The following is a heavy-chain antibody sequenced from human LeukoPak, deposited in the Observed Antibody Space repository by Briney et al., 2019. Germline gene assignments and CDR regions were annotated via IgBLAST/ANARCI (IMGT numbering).Heavy chain of an antibody. J-gene: IGHJ5*02. CDR1: GGSISSNSYY. CDR2: IYYSGST. D-gene: IGHD3-10*01. CDR3: ARDRGSGSYYRSPWFDP. Sequence: SETLSLTCTVSGGSISSNSYYWGWIRQPPGKGLEWIGSIYYSGSTYYNPSLKSRVTISVDTSKNQFSLKLSSVTAADTAVYYCARDRGSGSYYRSPWFDPWGQGTLVTVSS. V-gene: IGHV4-39*02.